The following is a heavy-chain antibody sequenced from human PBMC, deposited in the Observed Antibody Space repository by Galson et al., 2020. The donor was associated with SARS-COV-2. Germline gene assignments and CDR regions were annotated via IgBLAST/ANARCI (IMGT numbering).Heavy chain of an antibody. CDR1: GFTFRSYA. CDR3: AKGGGSYYYAMDV. D-gene: IGHD6-25*01. V-gene: IGHV3-30-3*01. CDR2: ISYDGNNK. Sequence: TGGSLRLSCAASGFTFRSYAMHWVRQAPGKGLEWVALISYDGNNKYYADSVKGRFTISRDNSKNTLSPQMNSLRTEDTGVYYCAKGGGSYYYAMDVWGQGTTVTVSS. J-gene: IGHJ6*02.